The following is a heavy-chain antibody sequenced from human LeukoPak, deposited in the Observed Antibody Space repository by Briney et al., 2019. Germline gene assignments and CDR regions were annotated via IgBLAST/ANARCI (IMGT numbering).Heavy chain of an antibody. CDR2: RFYSGST. J-gene: IGHJ4*02. D-gene: IGHD1-7*01. Sequence: PSETLSLTRTVSGGSISSSYYYWGWIRQPPGKGLEWIGTRFYSGSTYYNTSLKSRVTISVDTSKNQFSLKLSSVTAADTAVYYCARGTGTTGDFDSWGQGTLVTVSS. CDR3: ARGTGTTGDFDS. V-gene: IGHV4-39*01. CDR1: GGSISSSYYY.